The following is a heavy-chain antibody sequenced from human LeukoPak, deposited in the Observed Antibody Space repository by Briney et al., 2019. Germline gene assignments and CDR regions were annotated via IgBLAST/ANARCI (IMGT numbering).Heavy chain of an antibody. J-gene: IGHJ4*02. Sequence: ASVKVSCKASGGTFSSYAISWVRQAPGQGLEWMGGIIPIFGTANYAQRFQGRVTITTDESTTTAYMELSSLRSEDTAVYYCARGGSRYYGSGSHPHFDYWGQGTLVTVSS. CDR1: GGTFSSYA. D-gene: IGHD3-10*01. CDR2: IIPIFGTA. CDR3: ARGGSRYYGSGSHPHFDY. V-gene: IGHV1-69*05.